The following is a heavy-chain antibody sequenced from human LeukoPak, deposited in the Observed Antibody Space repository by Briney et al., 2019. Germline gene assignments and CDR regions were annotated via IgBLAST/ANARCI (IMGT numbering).Heavy chain of an antibody. D-gene: IGHD1-26*01. Sequence: GGSLRLSCVASAFTFSSYSMIWVRQAPGKGLEWISYISDGSGNRYYADSVKGRFTISRDNAKNLLYLQMNNLRADDTAVYYCARAAKWEFYHYYMDVWGKGTTVAVSS. CDR3: ARAAKWEFYHYYMDV. CDR2: ISDGSGNR. J-gene: IGHJ6*03. CDR1: AFTFSSYS. V-gene: IGHV3-48*01.